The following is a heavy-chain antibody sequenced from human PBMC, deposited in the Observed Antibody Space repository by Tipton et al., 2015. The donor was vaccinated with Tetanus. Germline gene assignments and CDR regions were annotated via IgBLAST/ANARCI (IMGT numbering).Heavy chain of an antibody. D-gene: IGHD6-19*01. CDR3: ARIGWLQQNKPAFDI. J-gene: IGHJ3*02. Sequence: QLVQSGPEVKPSETLSLTCTVSGGSISSYYWSWIRQPPGKGLEWIGYVHYSGSTNYSPSLRSRVTLSVDTSKNQFSLKLSSVTAADTAVYYCARIGWLQQNKPAFDIWGQGTKVTVSS. V-gene: IGHV4-59*01. CDR2: VHYSGST. CDR1: GGSISSYY.